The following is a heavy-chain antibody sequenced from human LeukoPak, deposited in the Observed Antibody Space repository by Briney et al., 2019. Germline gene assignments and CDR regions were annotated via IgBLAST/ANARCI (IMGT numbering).Heavy chain of an antibody. CDR2: IYSAGNT. Sequence: GGSLGLSCAASGFTVSSNYMSWVRQAPGKGLEWVSVIYSAGNTYYADSVKGRFTISRDNSKNTVFLQMNSLRAEDTAVYYCAREGNGYGDHYFDFWGQGTLVTVSS. CDR3: AREGNGYGDHYFDF. CDR1: GFTVSSNY. D-gene: IGHD4-17*01. V-gene: IGHV3-53*01. J-gene: IGHJ4*02.